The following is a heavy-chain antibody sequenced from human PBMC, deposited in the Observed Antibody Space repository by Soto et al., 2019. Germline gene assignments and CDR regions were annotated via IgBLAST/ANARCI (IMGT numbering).Heavy chain of an antibody. CDR2: IDPSDSQT. V-gene: IGHV5-10-1*01. CDR3: ARQIYDSDTGPNFQYYFES. D-gene: IGHD3-22*01. J-gene: IGHJ4*02. CDR1: GYSFAGYW. Sequence: GESLKISCKGSGYSFAGYWITWVRQKPGKGLEWMGRIDPSDSQTYYSPSFRGHVTIPATKSITTVFLQWSSLRASDTAMYYCARQIYDSDTGPNFQYYFESWGQGTPVTVSS.